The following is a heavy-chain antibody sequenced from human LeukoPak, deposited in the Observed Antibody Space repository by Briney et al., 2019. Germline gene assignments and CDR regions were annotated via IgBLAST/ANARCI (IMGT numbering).Heavy chain of an antibody. CDR3: ATASGYDYDYYYMDV. J-gene: IGHJ6*03. V-gene: IGHV1-24*01. CDR2: FDPEDGVT. CDR1: GYTLTELS. Sequence: GASVKVSCKVSGYTLTELSMHWARQAPGEGLEWMGGFDPEDGVTIYAQKFQGRVTMTEDTSTDTAYMELSSLRSEDTAVYYCATASGYDYDYYYMDVWGKGTTVTVSS. D-gene: IGHD5-12*01.